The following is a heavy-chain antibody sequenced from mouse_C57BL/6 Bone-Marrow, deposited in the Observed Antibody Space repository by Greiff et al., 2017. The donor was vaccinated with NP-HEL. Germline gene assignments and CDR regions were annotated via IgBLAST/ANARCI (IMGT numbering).Heavy chain of an antibody. CDR1: GYTFTSYG. Sequence: QVQLKESGAELARPGASVKLSCKASGYTFTSYGISWVKQRTGQGLEWIGEIYPRSGNTYYNEKFKGKATLTADKSSSTAYMELRSLTSEDSAVYFCARKLMGRSWFAYWGQGTLVTVSA. V-gene: IGHV1-81*01. D-gene: IGHD4-1*01. CDR2: IYPRSGNT. CDR3: ARKLMGRSWFAY. J-gene: IGHJ3*01.